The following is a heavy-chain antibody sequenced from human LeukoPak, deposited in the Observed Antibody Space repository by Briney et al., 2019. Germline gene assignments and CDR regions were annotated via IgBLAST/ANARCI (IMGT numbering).Heavy chain of an antibody. J-gene: IGHJ5*02. D-gene: IGHD5-18*01. CDR3: ARGHTGMGS. CDR1: GFTFSNYW. CDR2: IKQDGSEK. Sequence: GGSLRLSCAASGFTFSNYWMSWVRQAPGKGLEWVANIKQDGSEKYYVDSVKGLFTISRDNAKNSLYLQINSLRAEDTAVYYCARGHTGMGSWGQGTLVTVSS. V-gene: IGHV3-7*04.